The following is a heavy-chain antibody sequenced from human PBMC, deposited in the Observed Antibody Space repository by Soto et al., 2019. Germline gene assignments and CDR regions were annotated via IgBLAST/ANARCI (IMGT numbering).Heavy chain of an antibody. CDR1: GYTFSGYY. CDR3: ARVAPSGGSVPRFDP. Sequence: ASVKVSCKASGYTFSGYYMHCVRQAPGQGLEWMGWINAGNGNTRSSRKFQGRVIITRDTSATTAYLEVDSLRSEDTAIYYCARVAPSGGSVPRFDPWGQGTLVTVSS. V-gene: IGHV1-3*01. J-gene: IGHJ5*02. D-gene: IGHD3-10*01. CDR2: INAGNGNT.